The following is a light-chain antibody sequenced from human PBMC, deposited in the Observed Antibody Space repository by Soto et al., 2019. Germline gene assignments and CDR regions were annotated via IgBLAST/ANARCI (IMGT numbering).Light chain of an antibody. CDR1: QTFSSIY. CDR2: GAS. J-gene: IGKJ4*01. Sequence: EIVLTQSPGTLSLSPGERATLSCRASQTFSSIYLAWYQQKPGQAPRPLIYGASNRATGIPDRFSGSGSGTEFTLTISSLQSEDFAVYYCQQYNSWPLTFGGGTKV. CDR3: QQYNSWPLT. V-gene: IGKV3-20*01.